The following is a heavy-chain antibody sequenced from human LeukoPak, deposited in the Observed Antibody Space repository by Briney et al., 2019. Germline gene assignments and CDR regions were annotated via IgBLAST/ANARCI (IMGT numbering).Heavy chain of an antibody. Sequence: KASETLSLTCTVSGGSISSYYWSWIRQPPGKGLEWIGYIYYSGSTNYNPSLKSRVTISVDASKNQFSLKQSSVTAADTAVYYCARGSHYYDSSGYRLPYLDYWGQGTLVTVSS. J-gene: IGHJ4*02. CDR1: GGSISSYY. D-gene: IGHD3-22*01. CDR3: ARGSHYYDSSGYRLPYLDY. V-gene: IGHV4-59*01. CDR2: IYYSGST.